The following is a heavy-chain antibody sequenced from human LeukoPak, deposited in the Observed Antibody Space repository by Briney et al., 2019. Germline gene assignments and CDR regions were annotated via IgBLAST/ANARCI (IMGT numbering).Heavy chain of an antibody. CDR2: INHSGST. J-gene: IGHJ5*02. V-gene: IGHV4-38-2*02. D-gene: IGHD3-22*01. CDR3: ARGLYPIVVVPGVYNWFDP. Sequence: SETLSLTCTVSGYSISSGYYWGWIRQPPGKGLEWIGEINHSGSTNYNPSLKSRVTISVDTSKNQFSLKLSSVIAADTAVYYCARGLYPIVVVPGVYNWFDPWGQGTLVTVSS. CDR1: GYSISSGYY.